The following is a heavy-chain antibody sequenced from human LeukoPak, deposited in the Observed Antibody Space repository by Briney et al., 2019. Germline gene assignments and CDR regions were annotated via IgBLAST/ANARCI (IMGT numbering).Heavy chain of an antibody. Sequence: PGGSLRLSCAAAGFTFSNYAMTWVRQAPGKGLEWVSSISGSGGSTYYADSVKGRFTISRDNSKNTLYLQMNSLRAEDTAVYYCANIGTPRPYYFDYWGQGTLVTVSS. CDR2: ISGSGGST. CDR3: ANIGTPRPYYFDY. V-gene: IGHV3-23*01. J-gene: IGHJ4*02. D-gene: IGHD2-15*01. CDR1: GFTFSNYA.